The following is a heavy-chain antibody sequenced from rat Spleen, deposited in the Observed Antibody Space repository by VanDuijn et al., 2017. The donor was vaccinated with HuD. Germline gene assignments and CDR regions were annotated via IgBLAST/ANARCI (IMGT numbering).Heavy chain of an antibody. CDR3: ATRDGGYPH. Sequence: EVQLVESGGGLLQPGGSLNLSCTASGFTFSNYGLAWVRQAPKKGLGWVAYISYDGEAKYDRDSVKGRFTISRDNTKNTLYLQMDSLRSEDTATYYCATRDGGYPHWGQGVLVTVSS. CDR2: ISYDGEAK. D-gene: IGHD1-11*01. V-gene: IGHV5S23*01. CDR1: GFTFSNYG. J-gene: IGHJ2*01.